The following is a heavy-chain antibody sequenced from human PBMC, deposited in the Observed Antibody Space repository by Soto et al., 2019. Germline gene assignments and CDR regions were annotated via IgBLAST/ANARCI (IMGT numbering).Heavy chain of an antibody. V-gene: IGHV3-21*01. CDR2: ISSSSSYI. D-gene: IGHD2-15*01. CDR1: GFTFSSYS. CDR3: AGGYCSGGSCYLALDY. J-gene: IGHJ4*02. Sequence: GGSLRLSCAASGFTFSSYSMNWVRQAPGKGLEWVSSISSSSSYIYYADSVKGRFTISRDNAKNSLYLQMNSLRAEDTAVYYCAGGYCSGGSCYLALDYWGQGTLVTVSS.